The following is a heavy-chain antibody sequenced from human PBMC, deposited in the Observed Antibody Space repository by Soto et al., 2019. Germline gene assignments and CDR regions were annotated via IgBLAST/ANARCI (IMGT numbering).Heavy chain of an antibody. V-gene: IGHV4-30-2*01. J-gene: IGHJ4*02. Sequence: SETLSLTCAVSGGSISSGGYSWSWIRQPPGKGLEWIGYIYHSGSTYYNPSLKSRVTISVDRSKNQFSLKLSSVTAADTAVYYCARGIGVGYYFDYWGQGTLVTVSS. CDR3: ARGIGVGYYFDY. CDR1: GGSISSGGYS. CDR2: IYHSGST. D-gene: IGHD3-3*01.